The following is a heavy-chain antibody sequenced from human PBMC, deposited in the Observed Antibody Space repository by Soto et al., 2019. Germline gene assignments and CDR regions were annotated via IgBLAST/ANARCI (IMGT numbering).Heavy chain of an antibody. CDR3: ARDWFLVGAPFPEWAYGMDV. CDR1: GFTFSSYG. J-gene: IGHJ6*02. V-gene: IGHV3-33*01. CDR2: IWYDGSNK. D-gene: IGHD1-26*01. Sequence: QVQLVESGGGVVQPGRSLRLSCAASGFTFSSYGMHWVRQAPGKGLEWVAVIWYDGSNKYYADSVKGRFTISRDNSKNTLYLQMTSVRAEDTAVYYCARDWFLVGAPFPEWAYGMDVWGQGTTVTVS.